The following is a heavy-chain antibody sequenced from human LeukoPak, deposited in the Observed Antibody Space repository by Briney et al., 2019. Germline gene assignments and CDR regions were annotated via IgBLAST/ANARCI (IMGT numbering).Heavy chain of an antibody. J-gene: IGHJ4*02. D-gene: IGHD3-10*01. CDR1: GFTFSSYA. V-gene: IGHV3-30*04. Sequence: GGSLRLSCAASGFTFSSYAMHWVRQAPGKGLEWVAVISCDGSNKYYADSVKGRFTISRDNSKNTLYLQMNSLRAEDTAVYYCASKRFGELLLGGGYWGQGTLVTVSS. CDR3: ASKRFGELLLGGGY. CDR2: ISCDGSNK.